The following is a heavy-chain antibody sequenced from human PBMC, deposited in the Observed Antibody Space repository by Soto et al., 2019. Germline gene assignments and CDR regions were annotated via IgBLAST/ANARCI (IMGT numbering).Heavy chain of an antibody. Sequence: ASVKVSCKASGYTFTSYAMNWVRQAPGQGLEWMGWINTNTGNPTYAQGFTGRFVFSLDTSVSTAYLQICSLKAEDTAVYYCARVFGASHLDYYYYYGMDVWGQGTTVTV. V-gene: IGHV7-4-1*01. D-gene: IGHD1-26*01. J-gene: IGHJ6*02. CDR3: ARVFGASHLDYYYYYGMDV. CDR1: GYTFTSYA. CDR2: INTNTGNP.